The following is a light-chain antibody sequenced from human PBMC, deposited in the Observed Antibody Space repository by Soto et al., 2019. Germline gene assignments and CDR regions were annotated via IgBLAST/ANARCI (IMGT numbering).Light chain of an antibody. CDR2: SNH. Sequence: QSVLTQPPSTSGTPGQRVTISCSGSSSNIGRNTVNWYQHLPGTAPKLLIYSNHQRPSGVPERFSGSKSGTSASLAVSGLQSEDEADYYCAAWDGSLNGYVFGTGTKLTVL. CDR3: AAWDGSLNGYV. CDR1: SSNIGRNT. V-gene: IGLV1-44*01. J-gene: IGLJ1*01.